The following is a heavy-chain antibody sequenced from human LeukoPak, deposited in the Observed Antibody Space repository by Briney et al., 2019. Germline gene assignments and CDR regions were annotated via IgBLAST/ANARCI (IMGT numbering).Heavy chain of an antibody. V-gene: IGHV4-61*09. CDR3: AREDSGSYYNYYYFYMDV. Sequence: SETLSLTCSVSGDSIFNSNSYWSWMRQPAGKGLEWIGHIFSRGNTNCNPSLKSRVTLSVDTSKTQFSLRLSSVTAADTAVYYCAREDSGSYYNYYYFYMDVWGKGTTVTISS. D-gene: IGHD3-10*01. CDR1: GDSIFNSNSY. J-gene: IGHJ6*03. CDR2: IFSRGNT.